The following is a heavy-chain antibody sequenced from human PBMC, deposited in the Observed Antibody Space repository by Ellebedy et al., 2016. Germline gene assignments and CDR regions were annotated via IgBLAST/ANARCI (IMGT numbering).Heavy chain of an antibody. CDR3: ARVTGVGATDY. D-gene: IGHD1-26*01. J-gene: IGHJ4*02. CDR2: IIPIFGTA. V-gene: IGHV1-69*13. Sequence: SVKVSXXASGGTFSSYAISWVRQAPGQGLEWMGGIIPIFGTANYAQKFQGRVTITADESTSTAYMELSSLRSEDTAVYYCARVTGVGATDYWGQGTLVTVSS. CDR1: GGTFSSYA.